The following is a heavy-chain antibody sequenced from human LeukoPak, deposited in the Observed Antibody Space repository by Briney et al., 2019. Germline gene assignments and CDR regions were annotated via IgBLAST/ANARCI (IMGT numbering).Heavy chain of an antibody. CDR3: ARGAYSSGWAYFDH. D-gene: IGHD6-19*01. CDR1: GFTFSTYS. Sequence: GGSLRLSCAASGFTFSTYSMNWVRQAPGKGLESVSYISSSSTTIYYADSVKGRFTISRDNAKNSLYLHMDSLRAEDTAVYYCARGAYSSGWAYFDHWGQGTLVTVSS. V-gene: IGHV3-48*04. J-gene: IGHJ4*02. CDR2: ISSSSTTI.